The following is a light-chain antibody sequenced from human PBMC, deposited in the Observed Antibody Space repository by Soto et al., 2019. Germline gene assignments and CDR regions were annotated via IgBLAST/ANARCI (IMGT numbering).Light chain of an antibody. J-gene: IGLJ1*01. Sequence: QSALTQPPSASGSPGQSVTISCTGTSSDVGVFNYVSWYQQHPGKAPELMIFEVSKRPSGVPDRFSGSKSGNTASLTVSGLQADDEAEYFCSSYAGSNSYVFGTGTKLTVL. CDR3: SSYAGSNSYV. CDR2: EVS. V-gene: IGLV2-8*01. CDR1: SSDVGVFNY.